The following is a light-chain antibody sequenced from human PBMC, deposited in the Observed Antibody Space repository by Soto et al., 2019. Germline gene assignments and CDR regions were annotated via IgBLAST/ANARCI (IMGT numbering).Light chain of an antibody. Sequence: QSVLTQPPSVSAAPGQRVTISCSGTSSNMGNNHVSWYQQVPGTAPRLLIYDNNKRPSGIPDRFSGSKSGTSATLGISGLQTGDEADYYCATGDSGLSAGAVFGGGTKRTVL. V-gene: IGLV1-51*01. CDR1: SSNMGNNH. CDR3: ATGDSGLSAGAV. CDR2: DNN. J-gene: IGLJ2*01.